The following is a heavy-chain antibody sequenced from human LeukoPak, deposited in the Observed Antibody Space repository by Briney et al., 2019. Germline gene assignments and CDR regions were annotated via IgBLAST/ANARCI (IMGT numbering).Heavy chain of an antibody. CDR1: GYTFTSHY. J-gene: IGHJ4*02. Sequence: GASVKVSCKASGYTFTSHYMHWVRQAPGQGLEWMGIINPSGGSTSYAQKFQGRVTMTRDTSTSTVYMELSSLRYEDTAVYYCARDILPSYSGYDRTLPDYWGQGTLVTVSS. CDR2: INPSGGST. D-gene: IGHD5-12*01. CDR3: ARDILPSYSGYDRTLPDY. V-gene: IGHV1-46*01.